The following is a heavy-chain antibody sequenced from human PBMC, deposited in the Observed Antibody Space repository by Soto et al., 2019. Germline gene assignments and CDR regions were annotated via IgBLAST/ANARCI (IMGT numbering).Heavy chain of an antibody. D-gene: IGHD3-22*01. CDR2: ISSSGSTI. J-gene: IGHJ4*02. Sequence: GGSLRLSCAASGFTFSSYEMNWVRQAPGKGLEWVSYISSSGSTIYYADSVKGRFTISRDNAKNSLYPQMNSLRAEDTAVYYCARDTYYYDSSGSHDAGYYFDYWGQGTLVTVSS. V-gene: IGHV3-48*03. CDR3: ARDTYYYDSSGSHDAGYYFDY. CDR1: GFTFSSYE.